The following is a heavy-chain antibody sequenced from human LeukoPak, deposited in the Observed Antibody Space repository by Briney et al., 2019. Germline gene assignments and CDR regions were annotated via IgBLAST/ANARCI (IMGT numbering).Heavy chain of an antibody. CDR2: INHSGST. J-gene: IGHJ4*02. Sequence: PSETLSLTCADYGGSFSGYYWSWIRQPPGKGLEWIGEINHSGSTNYNPSLKSRVTISVDTSKNQFSLKLSSVTAADTAVYYCARGPLRFLEWPRGFDYWGQGTLVTVSS. V-gene: IGHV4-34*01. CDR1: GGSFSGYY. D-gene: IGHD3-3*01. CDR3: ARGPLRFLEWPRGFDY.